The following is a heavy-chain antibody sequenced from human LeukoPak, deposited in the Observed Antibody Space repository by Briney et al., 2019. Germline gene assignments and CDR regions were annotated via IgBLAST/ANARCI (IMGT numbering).Heavy chain of an antibody. Sequence: PSETLSLTCAVYGGSFSGYYWSWIRQPPGKGLEWIGEINRSGSTNYNPSLKSRVTISVDTSKNQFSLKLSSVTAADTAVYYCARGPFNYYDSSGYDRYYFDYWGQGTLVTVSS. J-gene: IGHJ4*02. V-gene: IGHV4-34*01. D-gene: IGHD3-22*01. CDR2: INRSGST. CDR3: ARGPFNYYDSSGYDRYYFDY. CDR1: GGSFSGYY.